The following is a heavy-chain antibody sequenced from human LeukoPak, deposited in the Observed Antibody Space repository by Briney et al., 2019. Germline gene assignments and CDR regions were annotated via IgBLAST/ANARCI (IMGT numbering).Heavy chain of an antibody. D-gene: IGHD5-12*01. V-gene: IGHV3-48*03. Sequence: PGGSLRLSCAASGFTFSSYEMNWVRQAPGKGLEWVSYVSSSGSTIYYADSVKGRFTISRDNAKNSLYLQMNSLRAEDTAVYYCASKGYSDWHFDLWSRGTLVTVSS. J-gene: IGHJ2*01. CDR3: ASKGYSDWHFDL. CDR1: GFTFSSYE. CDR2: VSSSGSTI.